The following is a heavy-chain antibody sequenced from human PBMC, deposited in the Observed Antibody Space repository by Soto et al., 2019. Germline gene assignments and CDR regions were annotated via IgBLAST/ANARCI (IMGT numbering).Heavy chain of an antibody. CDR3: ARSTNDYGDRH. V-gene: IGHV1-8*01. CDR2: MNPNSGKT. J-gene: IGHJ4*02. CDR1: GYTFTSYD. Sequence: QVQLVQSGAEVKKPGASVKVSCKASGYTFTSYDINWVRQATGQGLEWMGWMNPNSGKTGYAQKFKGRVPMTSNTSISTAYMELSSLRSEDTAVYYCARSTNDYGDRHWGQGTLVTVSS. D-gene: IGHD4-17*01.